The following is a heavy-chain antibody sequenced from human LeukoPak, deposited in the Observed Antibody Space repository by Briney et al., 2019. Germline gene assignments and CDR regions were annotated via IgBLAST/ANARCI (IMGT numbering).Heavy chain of an antibody. J-gene: IGHJ4*02. D-gene: IGHD3-3*01. CDR2: INPNSGDS. CDR3: ARGGNTLFGVVDY. CDR1: GYTFTGYY. Sequence: GASVKVSCKASGYTFTGYYMHWVRQAPGQGLEWMGWINPNSGDSNYAQNFQGRVTMTRDTSITTAYMELRRLRSDDTAVYYCARGGNTLFGVVDYWGQGTRVTVSS. V-gene: IGHV1-2*02.